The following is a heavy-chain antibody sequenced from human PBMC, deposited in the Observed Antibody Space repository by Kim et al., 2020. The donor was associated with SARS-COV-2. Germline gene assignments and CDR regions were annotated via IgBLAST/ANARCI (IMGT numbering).Heavy chain of an antibody. CDR2: ILYDGSKK. CDR1: GFTFSHYG. D-gene: IGHD3-9*01. CDR3: AKELSGGILSGYYDS. Sequence: GGSLRLSCAASGFTFSHYGMHWVRQVPGKGLEWVAVILYDGSKKYNADSVKGRFTISRDNSKNTLYLQMNSLRPQDTAVYYCAKELSGGILSGYYDSWGQGTLVTVSS. V-gene: IGHV3-30*18. J-gene: IGHJ4*02.